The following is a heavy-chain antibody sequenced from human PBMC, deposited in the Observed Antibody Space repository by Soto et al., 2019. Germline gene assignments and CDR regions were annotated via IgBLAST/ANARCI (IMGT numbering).Heavy chain of an antibody. D-gene: IGHD3-22*01. CDR3: ARVGGQDYYDSSGYYDNWFDP. V-gene: IGHV4-34*01. Sequence: PSETLSLTCAVYGGSFSGYYWSWIRQPPGKGLEWIGEINHSGSTNYNPSLKSRVTISVDTSKNQFSLKLSSVTAADTAVYYCARVGGQDYYDSSGYYDNWFDPWGQGTLVPVSS. J-gene: IGHJ5*02. CDR2: INHSGST. CDR1: GGSFSGYY.